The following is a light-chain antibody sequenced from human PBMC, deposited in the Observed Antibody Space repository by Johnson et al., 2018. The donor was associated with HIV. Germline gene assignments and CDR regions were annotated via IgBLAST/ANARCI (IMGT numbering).Light chain of an antibody. CDR1: SSNIGNNY. CDR2: DNN. CDR3: GNWVRSGRTCF. J-gene: IGLJ1*01. V-gene: IGLV1-51*01. Sequence: QSILTQPPSVSAAPGQKVTISCSGSSSNIGNNYVSWYQQVPGAAPKLLIYDNNKRPPGIPDRLSGSKSRTSPTMGITGLQPGDEADYSCGNWVRSGRTCFFGTGTKVPVL.